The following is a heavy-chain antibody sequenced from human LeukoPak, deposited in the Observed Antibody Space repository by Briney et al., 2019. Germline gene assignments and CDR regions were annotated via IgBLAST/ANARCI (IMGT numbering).Heavy chain of an antibody. Sequence: SVKVSCKASGYTFTSYGISWVRQAPGQGLEWMGGIIPILGTANYAQRFQGRVTLTADESSSTAYMALSSLRSEDTAMYYCATTRDYYDTSGYTLLQDWGQGTLVTVSS. V-gene: IGHV1-69*13. CDR2: IIPILGTA. CDR1: GYTFTSYG. J-gene: IGHJ1*01. D-gene: IGHD3-22*01. CDR3: ATTRDYYDTSGYTLLQD.